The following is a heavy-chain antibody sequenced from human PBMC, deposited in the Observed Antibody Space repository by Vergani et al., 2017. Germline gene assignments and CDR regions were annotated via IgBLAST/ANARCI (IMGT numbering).Heavy chain of an antibody. CDR2: VSHSGDT. D-gene: IGHD3-22*01. CDR1: GDSISSGNN. CDR3: ARRSSSYYFDI. V-gene: IGHV4-38-2*01. J-gene: IGHJ5*02. Sequence: QVKLQESGPGLVKPSETLSLTCAVSGDSISSGNNWGWIRQPPGKGLEWISSVSHSGDTYFNPSLKGRFSISMDTSKNYFFLLLSSVTAADTAMYYCARRSSSYYFDIWGEGVLIAVSS.